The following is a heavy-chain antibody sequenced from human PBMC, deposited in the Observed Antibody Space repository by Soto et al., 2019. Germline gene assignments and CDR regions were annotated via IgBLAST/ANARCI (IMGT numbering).Heavy chain of an antibody. V-gene: IGHV4-59*01. Sequence: QVQLQESGPGLVKPSETLSLTCTVSGGSISSYYWSWIRQPPGKGLEWIGYIYYSGSTNYNPSLKSRVTISVDTSKNQFSLKLSSVTAADPAVYYCARVGSGSESWFDPWGQGTLVTVSS. CDR3: ARVGSGSESWFDP. CDR2: IYYSGST. J-gene: IGHJ5*02. D-gene: IGHD3-22*01. CDR1: GGSISSYY.